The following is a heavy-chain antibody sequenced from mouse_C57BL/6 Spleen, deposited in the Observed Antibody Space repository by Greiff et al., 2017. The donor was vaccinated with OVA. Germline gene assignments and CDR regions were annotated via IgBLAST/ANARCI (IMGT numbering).Heavy chain of an antibody. V-gene: IGHV1-64*01. Sequence: QVQLKQPGAELVKPGASVKLSCKASGYTFTSYWMHWVKQRPGQGLEWIGMIHPNSGSTNYNEKFKSKATLTVDKSSSTAYMQLSSLTSEDSAVYYCARPYDYDEGYYFDYWGQGTTLTVSS. J-gene: IGHJ2*01. CDR1: GYTFTSYW. CDR2: IHPNSGST. D-gene: IGHD2-4*01. CDR3: ARPYDYDEGYYFDY.